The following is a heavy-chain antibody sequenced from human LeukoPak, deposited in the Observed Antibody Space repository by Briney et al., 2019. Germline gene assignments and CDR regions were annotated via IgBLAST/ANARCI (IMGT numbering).Heavy chain of an antibody. J-gene: IGHJ5*02. V-gene: IGHV4-39*01. CDR3: ARPPVTIFGVGPDDGGFDP. D-gene: IGHD3-3*01. CDR2: IYYSGST. CDR1: GGSISSSSYY. Sequence: SETLSLTCTVSGGSISSSSYYWGWIRQPPGKGLEWIGSIYYSGSTYYNPSLKSRVTISVDTSKNQFSLKLSSVTAADTAVYYCARPPVTIFGVGPDDGGFDPWGQGTLVTVSS.